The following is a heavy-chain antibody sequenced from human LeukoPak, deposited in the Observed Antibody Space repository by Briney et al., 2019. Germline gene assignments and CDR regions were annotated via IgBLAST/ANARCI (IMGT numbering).Heavy chain of an antibody. CDR1: GFTFRGFL. CDR2: IKQDGSEK. J-gene: IGHJ3*02. D-gene: IGHD3-22*01. Sequence: GGSLRLSCAASGFTFRGFLMSWVRQTPGKGLEWVANIKQDGSEKYYVDSVKGRFTLSRDNAKTSLYLQMNSLRAEDTAVYYCAREATYYSDSGGPHEAFDIWGQGTMVTVSS. CDR3: AREATYYSDSGGPHEAFDI. V-gene: IGHV3-7*01.